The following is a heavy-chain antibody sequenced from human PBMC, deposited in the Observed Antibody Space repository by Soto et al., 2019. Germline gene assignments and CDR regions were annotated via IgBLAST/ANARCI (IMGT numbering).Heavy chain of an antibody. D-gene: IGHD6-13*01. CDR1: GFTFSSYG. J-gene: IGHJ6*02. V-gene: IGHV3-33*01. CDR3: ARDVAAAGFYYYYGMDV. CDR2: IWYDGSNK. Sequence: QVQLVESGGGVVQPGGSLRLSCAASGFTFSSYGMHWVRQAPGKGLEWVAVIWYDGSNKYYADSVKGRFTISRDNSKNTLYLQMNSLRAEDTAVYYCARDVAAAGFYYYYGMDVWGQGTTVTVSS.